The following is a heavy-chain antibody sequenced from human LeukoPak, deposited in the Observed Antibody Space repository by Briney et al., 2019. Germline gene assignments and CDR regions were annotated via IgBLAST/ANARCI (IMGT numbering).Heavy chain of an antibody. V-gene: IGHV3-21*01. CDR1: GFTFNNYN. CDR3: ARQQWLDGAYYFDY. J-gene: IGHJ4*02. Sequence: GGSLRLSCATSGFTFNNYNMNWVRQAPGRALEWVSSITSSGTYIFYADSVKGRFTISRDNAKNSLYLQMSSLRAEDTAVYYCARQQWLDGAYYFDYWGQGTLVTVSS. CDR2: ITSSGTYI. D-gene: IGHD6-19*01.